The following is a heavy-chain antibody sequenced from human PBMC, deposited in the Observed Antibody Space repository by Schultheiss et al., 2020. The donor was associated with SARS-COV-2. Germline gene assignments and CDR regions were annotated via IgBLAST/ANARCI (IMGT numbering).Heavy chain of an antibody. V-gene: IGHV1-8*01. J-gene: IGHJ4*02. D-gene: IGHD4-17*01. CDR1: GYTFTSYD. Sequence: ASVKVSCKASGYTFTSYDINWVRQATGQGLEWMGWMNPNSGNTGYAQKWQGRVTMTTDTSTSTAYMELRSLRSDDTAVYYCARDDYGDYEDYWGQGTLVTVSS. CDR3: ARDDYGDYEDY. CDR2: MNPNSGNT.